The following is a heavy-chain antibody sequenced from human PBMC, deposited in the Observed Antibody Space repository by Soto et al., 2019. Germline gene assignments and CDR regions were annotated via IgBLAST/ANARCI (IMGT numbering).Heavy chain of an antibody. CDR2: IYHSGST. Sequence: SETLSLTCAVSCGSISSGGYSWSWIRQPPGKGLEWIGYIYHSGSTYYNPSLKSRVTISVDRSKNQFSLKLSSVTAADTAVYYCAREARDYYDSSGYFSHFDYWGQGTLVTVSS. D-gene: IGHD3-22*01. V-gene: IGHV4-30-2*01. CDR1: CGSISSGGYS. J-gene: IGHJ4*02. CDR3: AREARDYYDSSGYFSHFDY.